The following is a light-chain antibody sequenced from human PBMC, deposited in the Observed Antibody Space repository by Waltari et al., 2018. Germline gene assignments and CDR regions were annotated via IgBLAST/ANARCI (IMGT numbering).Light chain of an antibody. J-gene: IGLJ1*01. CDR3: QSYDKSLSGFV. V-gene: IGLV1-40*01. Sequence: QSVLTQPPSVSGAPGQRVTISCTGSSPNPGAGYDLHWYQQLPGTAPKVLIYGITNRPSEVPDRFSGSKSGTSASLAITGLQPEDEADYYCQSYDKSLSGFVFGTGTKVTVL. CDR1: SPNPGAGYD. CDR2: GIT.